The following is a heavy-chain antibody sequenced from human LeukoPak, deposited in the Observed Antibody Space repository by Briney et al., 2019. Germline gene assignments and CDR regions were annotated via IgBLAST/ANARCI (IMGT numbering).Heavy chain of an antibody. CDR2: INPGDSDT. CDR3: ARVFVVVVAATPLPGAFDI. V-gene: IGHV5-51*01. CDR1: GYSFTSYW. J-gene: IGHJ3*02. D-gene: IGHD2-15*01. Sequence: GESLKISCKGSGYSFTSYWIGWVRQMPGKGLEWMGIINPGDSDTRYSPSFQGQVTISADKSISTAYLQWSSLKASDTAMYYCARVFVVVVAATPLPGAFDIWGQGTMVTVSS.